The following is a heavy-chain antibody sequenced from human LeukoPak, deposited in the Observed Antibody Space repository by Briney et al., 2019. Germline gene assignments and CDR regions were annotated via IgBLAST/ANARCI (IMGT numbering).Heavy chain of an antibody. J-gene: IGHJ4*02. D-gene: IGHD6-19*01. V-gene: IGHV4-61*02. CDR1: GGSISSGSYY. Sequence: PSQTLSLTCTVSGGSISSGSYYWPWIRQPPGKGLEWIGRIYTSGSTNYNPSLKSRVTISVDTSKNQFSLNLSSVTAADTAMYYCARGRTVAGFDYWGQGTLVTVSS. CDR2: IYTSGST. CDR3: ARGRTVAGFDY.